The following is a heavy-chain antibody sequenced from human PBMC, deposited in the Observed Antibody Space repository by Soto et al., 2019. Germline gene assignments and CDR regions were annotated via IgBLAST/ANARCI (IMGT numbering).Heavy chain of an antibody. CDR2: IYYSGST. J-gene: IGHJ4*02. D-gene: IGHD4-17*01. V-gene: IGHV4-59*01. CDR3: ASHYYGDYVFDY. CDR1: GGSISSYY. Sequence: SETLSLTCTVSGGSISSYYWSWIRQPPGKGLEWIGYIYYSGSTNYNPSLKSRVTISVDTSKNQFSLKLSSVTAADTAVYYCASHYYGDYVFDYWGQGTLVTVSS.